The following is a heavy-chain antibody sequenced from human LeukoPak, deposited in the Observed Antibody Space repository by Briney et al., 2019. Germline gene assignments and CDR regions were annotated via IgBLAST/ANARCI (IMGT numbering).Heavy chain of an antibody. CDR1: GGTFTSYD. J-gene: IGHJ4*02. D-gene: IGHD5-18*01. Sequence: ASVKVSCKASGGTFTSYDINWVRQATGQGLEWMGWMNPNSGNTGYAQKFQGRVTMTRNTSISTAYMELSSLRSEDTAVYYCARRGYSYGSLFDYWGQGTLVTVSS. CDR2: MNPNSGNT. CDR3: ARRGYSYGSLFDY. V-gene: IGHV1-8*01.